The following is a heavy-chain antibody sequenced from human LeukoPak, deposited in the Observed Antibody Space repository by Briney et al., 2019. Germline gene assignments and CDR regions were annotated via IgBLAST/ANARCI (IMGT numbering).Heavy chain of an antibody. V-gene: IGHV4-4*02. D-gene: IGHD4-23*01. CDR2: IYHSGST. CDR1: GGSISSSNW. J-gene: IGHJ6*03. CDR3: ARDLNGGWLGYYYYMDV. Sequence: SETLSLTCAVSGGSISSSNWWSWVRQPPGEGLEWIGSIYHSGSTYYNPSLKSRVTISVDTSKNQFSLKLSSVTAADTVVYYCARDLNGGWLGYYYYMDVWGKGTTVTVSS.